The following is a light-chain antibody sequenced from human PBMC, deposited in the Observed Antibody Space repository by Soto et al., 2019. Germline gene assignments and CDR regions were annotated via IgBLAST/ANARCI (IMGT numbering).Light chain of an antibody. CDR3: QQCYTSPFT. V-gene: IGKV1-39*01. J-gene: IGKJ3*01. CDR2: AAS. Sequence: DIQMTQSPSSLSASVGDRVTITCRASQSISGYLNWYQQKPGKAPKLLIYAASSLQSGVPSRFSGRGSGTDFTLTISSLQPEDFATYYCQQCYTSPFTFGPGTKVDIK. CDR1: QSISGY.